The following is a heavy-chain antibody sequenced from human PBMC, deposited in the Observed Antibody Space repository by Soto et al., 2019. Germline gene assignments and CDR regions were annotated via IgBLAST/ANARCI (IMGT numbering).Heavy chain of an antibody. J-gene: IGHJ4*02. CDR2: INPVDSDT. CDR3: AKSISGFYSHFDS. V-gene: IGHV5-51*01. CDR1: GYTFTSYW. Sequence: PGESLKISCKGSGYTFTSYWIGWVRQMPGKGLEWMGIINPVDSDTRYCPSFQGQVTISADKSISTAYLQWTSLKASDTAMYYCAKSISGFYSHFDSWGQGTHVTVSS. D-gene: IGHD3-10*01.